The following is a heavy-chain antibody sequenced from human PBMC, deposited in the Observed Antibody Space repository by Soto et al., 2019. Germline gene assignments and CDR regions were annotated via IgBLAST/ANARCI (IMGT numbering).Heavy chain of an antibody. J-gene: IGHJ2*01. Sequence: PGGSLRLSCAASGFPFSNFPIHWVRQAPGKGLEWVANIKHDGSEKNYVDSVKGRFTISRDNAENSLDLQMNSLRAEDTAVYYCARDAYCSGGSCYVYWGRGTLVTASS. D-gene: IGHD2-15*01. CDR2: IKHDGSEK. CDR1: GFPFSNFP. V-gene: IGHV3-7*01. CDR3: ARDAYCSGGSCYVY.